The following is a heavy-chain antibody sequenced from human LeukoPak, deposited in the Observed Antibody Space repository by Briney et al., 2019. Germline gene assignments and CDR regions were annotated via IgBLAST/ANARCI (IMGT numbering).Heavy chain of an antibody. CDR1: GYTFTGYY. CDR3: ARGYSSGWYLDY. V-gene: IGHV1-2*02. CDR2: INPNSGGT. D-gene: IGHD6-19*01. J-gene: IGHJ4*02. Sequence: ASVKVSCKASGYTFTGYYMHWVRQAPGQELEWMGWINPNSGGTNYAQKFQGRVTMTRDTSNSTAYMDLSRLRSDDTAVYYCARGYSSGWYLDYWGQGTLVTVSS.